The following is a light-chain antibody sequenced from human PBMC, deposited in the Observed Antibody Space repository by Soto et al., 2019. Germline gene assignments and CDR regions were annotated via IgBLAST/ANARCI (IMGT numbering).Light chain of an antibody. J-gene: IGLJ1*01. CDR1: SSDVGGYNY. CDR3: SSYARSNNPYV. CDR2: EVS. V-gene: IGLV2-8*01. Sequence: QSVLTQPPSASGSPGQSVTISCTGTSSDVGGYNYVSWYQQHPGKAPKLMIYEVSKRPSGVPDRFSGSKSGNTASLTVSGLQAEDEADYYCSSYARSNNPYVFGTGTKVTVL.